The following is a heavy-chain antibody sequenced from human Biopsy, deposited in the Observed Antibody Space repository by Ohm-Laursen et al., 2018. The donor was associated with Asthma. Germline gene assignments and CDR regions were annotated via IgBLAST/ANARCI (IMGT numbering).Heavy chain of an antibody. CDR3: ARAVDYSHYYGIDV. Sequence: ASVKVSCKTSGYTFNRAGITGVRQAPGQGLEGMRWISVYNGNTKVAQKLQDRVTMITDTSTSTAYMELRSLRSDDTAVYFCARAVDYSHYYGIDVWGQGTTVTVS. CDR1: GYTFNRAG. V-gene: IGHV1-18*01. D-gene: IGHD3-10*01. CDR2: ISVYNGNT. J-gene: IGHJ6*02.